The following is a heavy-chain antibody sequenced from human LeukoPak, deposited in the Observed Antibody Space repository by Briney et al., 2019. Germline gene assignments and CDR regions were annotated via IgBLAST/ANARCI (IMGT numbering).Heavy chain of an antibody. CDR3: ARVGRSVEVPSATGAYFDY. D-gene: IGHD2-2*01. J-gene: IGHJ4*02. CDR1: GYIFTNYY. V-gene: IGHV1-46*01. CDR2: INPSGGST. Sequence: ASVKVSCKTSGYIFTNYYMHWVRQAPGQGPEWMGMINPSGGSTSYAQKFQGRVTMTRDTSISTAYMDLSRLGSDDTAVYYCARVGRSVEVPSATGAYFDYWGQGTLVTVSS.